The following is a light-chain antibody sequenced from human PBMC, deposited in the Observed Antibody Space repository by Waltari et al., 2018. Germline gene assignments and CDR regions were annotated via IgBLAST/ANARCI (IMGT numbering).Light chain of an antibody. V-gene: IGKV3-11*01. Sequence: IVLTQSPATLSFSPGDTATLPCRASQSVSSHLAWYQQKPGQAPRLLIYEASKRAPGIPARFSGSGSGTDFTLTITSLEPEDFAVFFCQQRSNWPSFGPGTKVEIK. CDR2: EAS. CDR1: QSVSSH. CDR3: QQRSNWPS. J-gene: IGKJ1*01.